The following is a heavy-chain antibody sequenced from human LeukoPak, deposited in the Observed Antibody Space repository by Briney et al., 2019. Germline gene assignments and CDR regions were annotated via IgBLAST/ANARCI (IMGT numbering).Heavy chain of an antibody. CDR1: GFTFSSYW. Sequence: GGSVRLSCAASGFTFSSYWMSWVRQAPGKGLEWVANIKQDGSEKYYVDSVKGRFTISRDNAKNSLYLQMNSLRAEDTAVYYCAGDGGYYYDSSGPSGAFDYWGQGTLVTVSS. V-gene: IGHV3-7*01. CDR3: AGDGGYYYDSSGPSGAFDY. CDR2: IKQDGSEK. J-gene: IGHJ4*02. D-gene: IGHD3-22*01.